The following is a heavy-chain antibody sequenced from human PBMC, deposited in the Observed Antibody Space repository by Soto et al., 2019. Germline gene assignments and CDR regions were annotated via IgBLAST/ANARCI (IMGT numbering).Heavy chain of an antibody. D-gene: IGHD4-17*01. CDR2: IYPGDSET. CDR1: GYDFTIHW. V-gene: IGHV5-51*01. Sequence: GSGYDFTIHWLGCVRQMRGKGLEWMETIYPGDSETRYSPSFQGQVTMSADKSISTADLEWSRLNASDSAIYYRARGDDYGDPQAFNFWGEGTMVTVSS. J-gene: IGHJ3*01. CDR3: ARGDDYGDPQAFNF.